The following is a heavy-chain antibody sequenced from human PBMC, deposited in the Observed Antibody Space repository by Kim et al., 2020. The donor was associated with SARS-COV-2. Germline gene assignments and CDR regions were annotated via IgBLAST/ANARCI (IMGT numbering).Heavy chain of an antibody. J-gene: IGHJ5*02. CDR1: GGSISSSSYY. V-gene: IGHV4-39*01. D-gene: IGHD6-19*01. CDR3: ARRGRGQWMEP. Sequence: SETLSLTCTVSGGSISSSSYYWGWIRQPPGKGLEWIGSIYYSGSTYYNPSLKSRVTISVDTSKNQFSLKLSSVTAADTAVYYCARRGRGQWMEPWGQGTLVTVSS. CDR2: IYYSGST.